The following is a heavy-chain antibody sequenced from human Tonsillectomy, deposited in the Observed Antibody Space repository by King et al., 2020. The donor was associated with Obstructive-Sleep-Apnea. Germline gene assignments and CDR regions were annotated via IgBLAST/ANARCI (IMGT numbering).Heavy chain of an antibody. CDR1: GYTFTGYY. V-gene: IGHV1-2*02. CDR2: ISPNSGAT. D-gene: IGHD3-10*01. CDR3: ARDMTAYDSTSPAY. Sequence: QLVQSGAEVKKPGASVKVSCKASGYTFTGYYIHWVRQAPGQGLEWMGWISPNSGATKYAQKFQDRVTMTRDTSISAAYMDLSRLRSDDTAIYYCARDMTAYDSTSPAYWGQGTLVTVSS. J-gene: IGHJ4*02.